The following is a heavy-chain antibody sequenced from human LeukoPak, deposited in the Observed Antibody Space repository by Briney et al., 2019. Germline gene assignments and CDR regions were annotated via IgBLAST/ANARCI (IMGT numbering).Heavy chain of an antibody. CDR1: GFTFSSYA. J-gene: IGHJ6*04. CDR2: ISGSGGST. CDR3: AKTVLRFLEWLLWDV. D-gene: IGHD3-3*01. V-gene: IGHV3-23*01. Sequence: GGSLRLSCAASGFTFSSYAMSWVRQAPGKGLEWVSAISGSGGSTYYADSVKGRFTISRDNSKNTLYLQMNSLRAEDTAVYYCAKTVLRFLEWLLWDVWGEGTTVTVSS.